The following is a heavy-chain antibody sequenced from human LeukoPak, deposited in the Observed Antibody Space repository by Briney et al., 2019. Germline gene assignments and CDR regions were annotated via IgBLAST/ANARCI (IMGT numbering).Heavy chain of an antibody. CDR1: GFTFSSYG. CDR3: AKHGGESYFFDY. D-gene: IGHD1-26*01. J-gene: IGHJ4*02. Sequence: GGSLRLSCAAPGFTFSSYGMHWVRQAPGKGLEWVAVISYDGSNKYYADSVKGRFTISRDNSKNTLYLQMNSLRAEDTAVYYCAKHGGESYFFDYWGQGTLVTVSS. V-gene: IGHV3-30*18. CDR2: ISYDGSNK.